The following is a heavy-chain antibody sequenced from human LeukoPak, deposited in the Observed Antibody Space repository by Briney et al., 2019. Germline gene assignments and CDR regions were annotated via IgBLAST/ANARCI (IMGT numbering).Heavy chain of an antibody. CDR1: GYTFTNYY. CDR2: INPSGGST. Sequence: ASVKVSCKASGYTFTNYYMHWVRQAPGQGLEWMGIINPSGGSTSYAQKFQGRVTMTRDTSTSTVYMELSSLRSEDTAVYYCARATSSGWYGRWGQGTLVNVSS. J-gene: IGHJ4*02. D-gene: IGHD6-19*01. V-gene: IGHV1-46*01. CDR3: ARATSSGWYGR.